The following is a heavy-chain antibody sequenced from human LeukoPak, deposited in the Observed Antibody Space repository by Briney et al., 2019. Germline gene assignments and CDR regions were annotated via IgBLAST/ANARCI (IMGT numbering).Heavy chain of an antibody. CDR3: ARVEVGATTATRRRYYYYMDV. CDR2: ISAYNGNT. J-gene: IGHJ6*03. Sequence: PGASVKVSCKAFGYTFTSNYMHWVRQAPGQGLEWMGWISAYNGNTNYAQKLQGRVTMTTDTSTSTAYMELRSLRSDDTAVYYCARVEVGATTATRRRYYYYMDVWGKGTTVTVSS. V-gene: IGHV1-18*04. D-gene: IGHD1-26*01. CDR1: GYTFTSNY.